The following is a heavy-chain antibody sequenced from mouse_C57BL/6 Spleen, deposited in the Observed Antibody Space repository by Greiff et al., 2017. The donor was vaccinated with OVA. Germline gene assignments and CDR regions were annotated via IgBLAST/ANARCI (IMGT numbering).Heavy chain of an antibody. Sequence: VKLQESGPGLVQPSQSLSITCTVSGFSLTSYGVHWVRQSPGKGLEWLGVIWRGGSTDYNAAFMSRLSITKDNSKSQVFFKMNSLQADDTAIYYCAKQGSNLYAMDYWGQGPSVPVSS. D-gene: IGHD2-5*01. J-gene: IGHJ4*01. CDR3: AKQGSNLYAMDY. CDR2: IWRGGST. CDR1: GFSLTSYG. V-gene: IGHV2-5*01.